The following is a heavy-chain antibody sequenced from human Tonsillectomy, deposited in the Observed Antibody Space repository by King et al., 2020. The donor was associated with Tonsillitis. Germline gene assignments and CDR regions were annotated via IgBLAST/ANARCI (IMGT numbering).Heavy chain of an antibody. CDR2: INDSGST. Sequence: VQLQQWGAGLLKPSETLSLICVVSGGSFSGYYWRWIRQPPGKGLEWIGEINDSGSTNYNPSLKSRVTVSVDTSKNQFSLKLSSVTAADTAVYFCARGQGGGYGMDVRGQGTTVTVSS. V-gene: IGHV4-34*01. J-gene: IGHJ6*02. CDR1: GGSFSGYY. D-gene: IGHD3-16*01. CDR3: ARGQGGGYGMDV.